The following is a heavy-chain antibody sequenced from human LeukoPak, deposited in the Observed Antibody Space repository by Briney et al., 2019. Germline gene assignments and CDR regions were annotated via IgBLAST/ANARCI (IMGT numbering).Heavy chain of an antibody. J-gene: IGHJ5*02. CDR2: INPNSGGT. Sequence: GASVKVSCKASGYTFTGYYMHWVRQAPGQGLEWMGWINPNSGGTNYAQNFQGRVTMTRDTSISTAYMELSRLRSDDTAVYYCAREPGLGYCSGGSCFGYNWFDPWGQGTLVTVSS. CDR1: GYTFTGYY. CDR3: AREPGLGYCSGGSCFGYNWFDP. V-gene: IGHV1-2*02. D-gene: IGHD2-15*01.